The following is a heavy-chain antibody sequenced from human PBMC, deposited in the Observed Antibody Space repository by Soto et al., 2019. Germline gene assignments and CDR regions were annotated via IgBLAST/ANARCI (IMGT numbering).Heavy chain of an antibody. CDR2: INHSGTI. D-gene: IGHD2-21*02. J-gene: IGHJ6*02. CDR3: ARADRTLVTSYSLDV. Sequence: SETLSLTCAVYGGSFSGYYWTWISQPPRKGLEWIGEINHSGTINFNPSLKSRLTISLDTSKTHFSLKLSSVTDADTAAYYCARADRTLVTSYSLDVWGQGTTVTVSS. V-gene: IGHV4-34*01. CDR1: GGSFSGYY.